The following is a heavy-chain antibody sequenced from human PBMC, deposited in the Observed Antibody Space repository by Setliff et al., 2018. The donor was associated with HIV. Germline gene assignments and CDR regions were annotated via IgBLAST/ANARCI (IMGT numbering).Heavy chain of an antibody. D-gene: IGHD5-18*01. J-gene: IGHJ4*02. V-gene: IGHV4-34*01. Sequence: PSETLSLTCAVYGGAFNDFYWGWIRQPPGKGLEWIGEINHSGSTNYNPSLKSRVTISVDTSKNQFSLKLSSVTAADTAVYYCAVSRGYSYGFGYWGQGTLVTDS. CDR1: GGAFNDFY. CDR3: AVSRGYSYGFGY. CDR2: INHSGST.